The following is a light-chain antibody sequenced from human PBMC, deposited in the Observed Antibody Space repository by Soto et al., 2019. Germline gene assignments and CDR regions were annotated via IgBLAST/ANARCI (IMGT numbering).Light chain of an antibody. CDR2: AAS. CDR3: QQSYSTLGT. J-gene: IGKJ1*01. CDR1: QSIRSY. V-gene: IGKV1-39*01. Sequence: DIQMTQSPSSLSASVGDRVTITCRASQSIRSYLNWYQQKPGKAPKLLIYAASSLQSGVPSRFSGSGSGTDFTLTISSLQPEDFAKYYCQQSYSTLGTFGQGTKVEIK.